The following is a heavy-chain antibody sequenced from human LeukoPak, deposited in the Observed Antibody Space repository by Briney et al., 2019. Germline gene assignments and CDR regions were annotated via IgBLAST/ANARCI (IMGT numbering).Heavy chain of an antibody. V-gene: IGHV1-2*06. J-gene: IGHJ5*02. CDR2: IIPGSGGT. CDR3: ARENYGVP. CDR1: GYTFTVYY. Sequence: ASVKVSCKASGYTFTVYYIHWVRQASGQGLEWMGRIIPGSGGTNYAQKFQGRVTMTRDTSINTAYMELSRLTSDDTAVYYCARENYGVPWGQGTLVTVSS. D-gene: IGHD4-17*01.